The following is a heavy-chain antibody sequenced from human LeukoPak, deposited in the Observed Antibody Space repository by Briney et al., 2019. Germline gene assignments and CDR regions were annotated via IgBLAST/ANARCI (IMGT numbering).Heavy chain of an antibody. J-gene: IGHJ3*02. CDR1: GGSISGYY. Sequence: SETLSLTCTVSGGSISGYYWSWIRQPPGKGLEWIGYIYCSGSTNYNPSLKSRVTISVDTSKNQFSLKLSSVTAADTAVYYCARHVIVGAGAFDIWGQGTVVTVSS. D-gene: IGHD1-26*01. CDR2: IYCSGST. V-gene: IGHV4-59*08. CDR3: ARHVIVGAGAFDI.